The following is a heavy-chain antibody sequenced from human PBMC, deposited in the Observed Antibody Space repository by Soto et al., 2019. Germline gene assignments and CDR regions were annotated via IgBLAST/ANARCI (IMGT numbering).Heavy chain of an antibody. CDR2: LYYSGST. Sequence: QVQLQESGPGLVKPSEALSLTCTVSGGSISSYYWSWIRQLPGKRLEWIGHLYYSGSTNYNPSLKSGVTISVDTSKNQFSLELRSVTAADTAVYYCARDSVGSGYDWGQGTLVTVSS. CDR1: GGSISSYY. D-gene: IGHD5-12*01. V-gene: IGHV4-59*01. J-gene: IGHJ4*02. CDR3: ARDSVGSGYD.